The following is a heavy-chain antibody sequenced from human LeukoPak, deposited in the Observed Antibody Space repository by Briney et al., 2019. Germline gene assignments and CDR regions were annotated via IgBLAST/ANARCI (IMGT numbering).Heavy chain of an antibody. V-gene: IGHV3-23*01. D-gene: IGHD3-9*01. CDR1: GFTFSNYA. J-gene: IGHJ4*02. CDR3: AKDLRWDDILTGYGGCYFDY. CDR2: ISGSGTST. Sequence: GGSLRLSCAASGFTFSNYAMSWVRQAPGKGLEWVSAISGSGTSTFYADSVKGRFTISRDNSKKTLYLQMKSLRAEDTAVYYCAKDLRWDDILTGYGGCYFDYWGQGTLVTVSS.